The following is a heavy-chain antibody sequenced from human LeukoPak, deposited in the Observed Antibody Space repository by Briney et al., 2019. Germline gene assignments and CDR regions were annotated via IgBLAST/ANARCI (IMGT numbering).Heavy chain of an antibody. V-gene: IGHV1-18*01. CDR3: ARGGSGDHQEQLGPPGYYHYMDV. CDR2: ISAYNGNT. D-gene: IGHD3-10*01. Sequence: ASVKVSCKASGYTFTNYGISWVRQAPGQGLEWMGWISAYNGNTNYAQNLQGRVTLTADTFTSTVYMEMRSLRSDDTAVYYCARGGSGDHQEQLGPPGYYHYMDVWGTGTTVTVSS. CDR1: GYTFTNYG. J-gene: IGHJ6*03.